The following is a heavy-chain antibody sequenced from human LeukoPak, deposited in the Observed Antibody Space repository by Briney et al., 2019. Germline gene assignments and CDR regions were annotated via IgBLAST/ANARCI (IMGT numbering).Heavy chain of an antibody. CDR2: IRYDGSNE. D-gene: IGHD6-19*01. V-gene: IGHV3-30*02. CDR1: GFTFSSYG. Sequence: GGSLRLSCAASGFTFSSYGMHWVRQAPGKGLEWVAFIRYDGSNEYYAASVKGRFTISRDNAKNTLYLQMNSLRAEDTAVYYCAKDESRWLVRLYFYHWGQGTLVTVSS. J-gene: IGHJ4*02. CDR3: AKDESRWLVRLYFYH.